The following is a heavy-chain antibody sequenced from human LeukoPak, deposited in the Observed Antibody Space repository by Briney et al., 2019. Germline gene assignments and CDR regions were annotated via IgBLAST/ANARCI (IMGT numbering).Heavy chain of an antibody. Sequence: PSETLSLTCTVSGGSISSGSYYWSWIRQPAGKGLEWIGRIYTSGSTNYNPSLKSRVTISIDTSKNQFSLELSSVTAADTAVYYCARVSGDYFLGPLFDYWGQGTLVTVSS. CDR2: IYTSGST. J-gene: IGHJ4*02. CDR1: GGSISSGSYY. V-gene: IGHV4-61*02. CDR3: ARVSGDYFLGPLFDY. D-gene: IGHD4-17*01.